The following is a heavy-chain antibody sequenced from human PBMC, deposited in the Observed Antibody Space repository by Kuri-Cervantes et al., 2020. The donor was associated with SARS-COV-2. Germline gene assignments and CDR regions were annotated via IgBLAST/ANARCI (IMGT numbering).Heavy chain of an antibody. J-gene: IGHJ3*02. Sequence: GGSLRLSCAASRFMFSCDRMNWVRQAPGKGLEWVAVIWYDGSNKYYADSVKGRFTISRDNSKNTLYLQMNSLRAEDTAVYYCARDSPVKSRLLPLGSGAFDIWGQGTMVTVSS. CDR1: RFMFSCDR. CDR3: ARDSPVKSRLLPLGSGAFDI. V-gene: IGHV3-33*08. D-gene: IGHD2-15*01. CDR2: IWYDGSNK.